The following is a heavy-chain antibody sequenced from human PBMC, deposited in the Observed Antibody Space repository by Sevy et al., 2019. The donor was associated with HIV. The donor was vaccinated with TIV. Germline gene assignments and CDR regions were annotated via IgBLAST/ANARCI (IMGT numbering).Heavy chain of an antibody. J-gene: IGHJ4*02. D-gene: IGHD3-22*01. Sequence: ASVKVSCKASGYTFTSYDINWVRQATGQGLEWMGWMNPNSGNTGYAQKFQGRVTMTRNTSISTAYMELSSLRSEDTAVYHCAMTYYYDSSGYYYRDYFDYWGQGTLVTVSS. CDR2: MNPNSGNT. CDR3: AMTYYYDSSGYYYRDYFDY. V-gene: IGHV1-8*01. CDR1: GYTFTSYD.